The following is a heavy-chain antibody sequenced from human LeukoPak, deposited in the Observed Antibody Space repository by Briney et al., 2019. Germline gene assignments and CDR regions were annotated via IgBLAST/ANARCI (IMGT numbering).Heavy chain of an antibody. D-gene: IGHD3-16*01. Sequence: SETLSLTCTVSGGSISSYYWSWIRQPPGKGLEWIGYIYYSGSSNYNPSLESRVTISVDTSKNQFSLKLSSVTAAHTAVYYCARHALWGGGLYYFDYWGQGTLVTVSS. V-gene: IGHV4-59*08. CDR3: ARHALWGGGLYYFDY. CDR1: GGSISSYY. CDR2: IYYSGSS. J-gene: IGHJ4*02.